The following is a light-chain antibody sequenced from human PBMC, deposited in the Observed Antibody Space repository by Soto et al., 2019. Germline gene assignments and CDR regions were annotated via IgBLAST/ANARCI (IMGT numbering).Light chain of an antibody. J-gene: IGLJ2*01. V-gene: IGLV4-69*01. CDR1: SGHSSYA. CDR2: LNGDGSH. Sequence: QPVLTQSPSASASLGASVKLTCTLSSGHSSYAIAWHQQQPEKGPRCLMKLNGDGSHNKGDGIPDRFSGSSSGAERYLTISSLQSEDEADYYCQTWGTGIVVFGGGTKVTVL. CDR3: QTWGTGIVV.